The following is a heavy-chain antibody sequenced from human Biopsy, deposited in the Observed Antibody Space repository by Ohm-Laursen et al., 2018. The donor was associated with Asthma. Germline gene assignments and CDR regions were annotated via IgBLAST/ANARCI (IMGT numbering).Heavy chain of an antibody. CDR1: GFTFSSYG. CDR2: ISYGGSNK. J-gene: IGHJ4*02. V-gene: IGHV3-30*03. CDR3: ASQSSGPDFWSGYYYFDY. Sequence: SLRLSCSASGFTFSSYGMHWVRQAPGKGLEWVAVISYGGSNKYYADSVKGRFTISRDDSKNTLYLQMNSLRAEDTAVYYCASQSSGPDFWSGYYYFDYWGQGTLVTVSS. D-gene: IGHD3-3*01.